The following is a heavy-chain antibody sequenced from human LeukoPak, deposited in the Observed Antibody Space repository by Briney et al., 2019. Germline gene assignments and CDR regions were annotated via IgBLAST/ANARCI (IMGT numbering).Heavy chain of an antibody. CDR1: GGTFSSYA. D-gene: IGHD3-10*01. V-gene: IGHV1-69*06. CDR3: AREKEGLLTLDY. CDR2: IIPIFGTA. J-gene: IGHJ4*02. Sequence: SVKVSCKASGGTFSSYAISWVRQAPGQGLEWMGGIIPIFGTANYAQKFQGRVTITADKSTSTAYMELSSLRSEDTAVYYCAREKEGLLTLDYRGQGTLVTVSS.